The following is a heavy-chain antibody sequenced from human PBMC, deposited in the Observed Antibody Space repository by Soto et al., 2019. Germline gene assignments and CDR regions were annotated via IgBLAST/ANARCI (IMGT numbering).Heavy chain of an antibody. V-gene: IGHV1-69*13. Sequence: ASVKVSCKASGGTFSSYAISWVRQAPGQGLEWMGGIIPIFGTANYAQKFQGRVTITADESTSTAYMELSCLRSEDTAVYYCARGIVGATAQFKNDAFDIWGQGTMVTVSS. J-gene: IGHJ3*02. CDR3: ARGIVGATAQFKNDAFDI. CDR2: IIPIFGTA. CDR1: GGTFSSYA. D-gene: IGHD1-26*01.